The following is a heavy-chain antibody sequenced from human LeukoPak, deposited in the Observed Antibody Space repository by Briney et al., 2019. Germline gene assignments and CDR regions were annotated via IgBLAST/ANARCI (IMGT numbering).Heavy chain of an antibody. CDR2: IWYDGSSE. Sequence: GRSLRLSCAASGFIFSSYGMHWVRQAPGKGLEWVAVIWYDGSSEYYADSVKGRFTISRDNAKNSLYLQMNSLRAEDTAVYYCASPLYYDTRGFYYQVFDWGQGTLVTVSS. J-gene: IGHJ4*02. CDR1: GFIFSSYG. CDR3: ASPLYYDTRGFYYQVFD. D-gene: IGHD3-22*01. V-gene: IGHV3-33*03.